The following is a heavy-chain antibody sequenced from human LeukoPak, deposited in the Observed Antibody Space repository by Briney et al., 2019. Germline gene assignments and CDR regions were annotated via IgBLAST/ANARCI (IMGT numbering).Heavy chain of an antibody. CDR2: ITSNGVSK. CDR3: LRGGAGGLDV. J-gene: IGHJ6*02. CDR1: GFTFSDYN. Sequence: QTGGSLTLSCAASGFTFSDYNMHWVRQAPGKGLEYISSITSNGVSKYYVNSVKVRFTIARDKSRSTLYLQLGSLRAEDTAVYSCLRGGAGGLDVWGQGTAVTVSS. D-gene: IGHD3-10*01. V-gene: IGHV3-64*01.